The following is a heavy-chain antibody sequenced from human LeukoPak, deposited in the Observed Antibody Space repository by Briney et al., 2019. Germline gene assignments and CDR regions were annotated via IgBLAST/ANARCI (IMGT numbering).Heavy chain of an antibody. Sequence: ASVKVSCKASGYSFTSYDMNWVRQAPGQGPEWMAWMNPGTNKRGFAQKFRGRVTLTSDSSISTAYMEMTSLTTDDTAVYYCVRGAYPSPWGQGTLVTVSS. CDR3: VRGAYPSP. J-gene: IGHJ4*02. V-gene: IGHV1-8*01. CDR2: MNPGTNKR. CDR1: GYSFTSYD.